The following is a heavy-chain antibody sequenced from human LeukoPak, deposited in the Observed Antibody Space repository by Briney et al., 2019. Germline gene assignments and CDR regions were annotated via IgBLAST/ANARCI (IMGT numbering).Heavy chain of an antibody. J-gene: IGHJ4*02. CDR2: IWYDGSNK. CDR3: ARASGSYDY. V-gene: IGHV3-33*01. Sequence: GRSLRLSCAASGXPFSTYGMHWVRQAPGKGLEWVAVIWYDGSNKYYADSVKGRFTISRDNSKNTLYLQMNSLRAEDTAVYYCARASGSYDYWGQGTLVTVSS. D-gene: IGHD1-26*01. CDR1: GXPFSTYG.